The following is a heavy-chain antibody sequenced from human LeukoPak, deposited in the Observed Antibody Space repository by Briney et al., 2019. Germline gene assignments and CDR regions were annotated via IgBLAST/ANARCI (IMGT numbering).Heavy chain of an antibody. CDR1: GGSISSSRHY. CDR2: IYYSGST. CDR3: ARSGYSYGADSLDI. V-gene: IGHV4-39*07. D-gene: IGHD5-18*01. Sequence: PSETLSLTCTVSGGSISSSRHYWGWIRQPPGKGLEWIGSIYYSGSTNYNPSLKSRVTISVDTSKNQFSLKLSSVTAADTAVYYCARSGYSYGADSLDIWGQGTMVTVSS. J-gene: IGHJ3*02.